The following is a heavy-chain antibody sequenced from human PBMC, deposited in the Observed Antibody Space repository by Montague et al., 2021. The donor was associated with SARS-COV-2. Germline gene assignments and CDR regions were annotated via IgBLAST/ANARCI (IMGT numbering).Heavy chain of an antibody. CDR3: ARGGLGNRGFDY. CDR1: DVSLSSSTW. V-gene: IGHV4-4*02. CDR2: TYLSGFT. J-gene: IGHJ4*02. D-gene: IGHD3/OR15-3a*01. Sequence: SETLSLTCVVSDVSLSSSTWWSWVRQPPGKGLEWVGETYLSGFTXYNPSVKSRVTISLDDSRSQFSLRLTSVTAADTAVYFCARGGLGNRGFDYWGQGALVTVSS.